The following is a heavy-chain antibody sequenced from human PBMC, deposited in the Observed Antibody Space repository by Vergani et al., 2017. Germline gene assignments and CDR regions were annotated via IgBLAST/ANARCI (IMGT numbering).Heavy chain of an antibody. J-gene: IGHJ4*02. V-gene: IGHV3-7*03. Sequence: VQLVESGGGLVKPGGSLRLSCAASGFTFSDYYMSWVRQAPGKGLEWVANIKQDGSEKYYVDSVKGRFTISRDNAKNSLYLQMNSLRAEDTAVYYCARMGRYYFDYWGQGTLVTVSS. CDR1: GFTFSDYY. CDR2: IKQDGSEK. CDR3: ARMGRYYFDY. D-gene: IGHD1-14*01.